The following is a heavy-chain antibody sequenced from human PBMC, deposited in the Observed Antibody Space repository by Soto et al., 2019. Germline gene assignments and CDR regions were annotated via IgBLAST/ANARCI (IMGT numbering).Heavy chain of an antibody. CDR2: INSDGSDT. Sequence: PGGSLRLSCAASRFTFSSYWMHWVRQAPGKGLVWVSRINSDGSDTGYADSVKGRFTISRDNAKNTLYLQMNSLRGEDTAVYYCASEGMGFSNWFDPSGQGTLVTAS. J-gene: IGHJ5*02. CDR1: RFTFSSYW. CDR3: ASEGMGFSNWFDP. V-gene: IGHV3-74*01. D-gene: IGHD2-8*01.